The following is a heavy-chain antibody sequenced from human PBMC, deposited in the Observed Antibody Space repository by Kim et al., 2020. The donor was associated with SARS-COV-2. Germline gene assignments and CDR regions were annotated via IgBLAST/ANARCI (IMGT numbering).Heavy chain of an antibody. J-gene: IGHJ5*02. D-gene: IGHD3-10*01. CDR3: ARDGVYYGRGWFDP. V-gene: IGHV1-2*02. Sequence: YAQKFQGRVPMTRDTSISTAYMELSSLRSDDTAVYYCARDGVYYGRGWFDPWGQGTLVTVSS.